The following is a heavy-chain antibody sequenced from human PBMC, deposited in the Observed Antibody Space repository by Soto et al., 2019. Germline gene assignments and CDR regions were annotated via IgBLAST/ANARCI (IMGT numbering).Heavy chain of an antibody. CDR2: ISTYNGHT. Sequence: QIQLVQSGAEVKKPGASLKVSCKTSGYTFTTYGISWVRQAPGQGLEWMGWISTYNGHTNYALKFQDRVTVTTDTSTSTAYMDLRSVRSDDTAMYYCVTGGNNHYFDYWGQGTLVTVSS. D-gene: IGHD1-26*01. CDR3: VTGGNNHYFDY. V-gene: IGHV1-18*01. CDR1: GYTFTTYG. J-gene: IGHJ4*02.